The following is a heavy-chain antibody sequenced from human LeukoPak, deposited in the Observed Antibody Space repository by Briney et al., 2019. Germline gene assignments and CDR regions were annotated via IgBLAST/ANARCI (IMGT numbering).Heavy chain of an antibody. CDR1: GGSISSGDYY. J-gene: IGHJ4*02. V-gene: IGHV4-30-4*01. CDR3: ARSTVTTPSPIEY. Sequence: PSQTLSLTCTVSGGSISSGDYYWSWIRQPPGKGLEWIGYIYYSGSTYYNPSLKSRVTISVGTSKNQSSLKLSSVTAADTAVYYCARSTVTTPSPIEYWGQGTLVTVSS. CDR2: IYYSGST. D-gene: IGHD4-17*01.